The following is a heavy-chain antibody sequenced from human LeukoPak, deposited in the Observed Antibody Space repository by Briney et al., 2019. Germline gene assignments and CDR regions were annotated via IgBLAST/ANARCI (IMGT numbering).Heavy chain of an antibody. CDR2: ISAYNGNT. V-gene: IGHV1-18*01. Sequence: VASVKVSCKASGYTITSYGISWVRQPPGQGHEWMGCISAYNGNTNYAQKPQGRVTMTTDTSTSTAYMELRSLRSDDTAVYYCARAVDGDSSYWGQGALVTVSS. J-gene: IGHJ4*02. CDR1: GYTITSYG. CDR3: ARAVDGDSSY. D-gene: IGHD5-24*01.